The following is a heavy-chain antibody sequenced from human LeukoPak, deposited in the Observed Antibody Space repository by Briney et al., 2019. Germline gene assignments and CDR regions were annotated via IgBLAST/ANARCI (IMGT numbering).Heavy chain of an antibody. D-gene: IGHD5-12*01. J-gene: IGHJ4*02. CDR2: IKIKADDGTA. CDR1: GFSFTKGW. CDR3: TTYTSGYSSR. V-gene: IGHV3-15*01. Sequence: GGSLRLSCAASGFSFTKGWMCWVRQAPGKGLEGVGGIKIKADDGTADSAAPVKGRCTISNDDSTNTLYLQMNSLKIEDTAIYYCTTYTSGYSSRWGRGTLVTVSA.